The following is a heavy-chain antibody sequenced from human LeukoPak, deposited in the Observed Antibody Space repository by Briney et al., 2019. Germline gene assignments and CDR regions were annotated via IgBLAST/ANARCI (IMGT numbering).Heavy chain of an antibody. CDR2: IYYSGST. Sequence: PSQTLSLTCTVSGGSISSGDYYWSWIRQPPGKGLEWIGYIYYSGSTYYNPSLKSRVTISVDTSKNQFSLKLSSVTAADTAVYYCATWGGIVVVPAASLGDAFDIWGQGTMVTVSS. J-gene: IGHJ3*02. V-gene: IGHV4-30-4*08. CDR3: ATWGGIVVVPAASLGDAFDI. D-gene: IGHD2-2*01. CDR1: GGSISSGDYY.